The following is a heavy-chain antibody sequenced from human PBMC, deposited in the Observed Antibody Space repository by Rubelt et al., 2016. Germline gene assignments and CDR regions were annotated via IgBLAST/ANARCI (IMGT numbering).Heavy chain of an antibody. CDR2: ISPSGGST. CDR1: GFTFSDYV. CDR3: ASRKVAHVENYFGY. J-gene: IGHJ4*02. D-gene: IGHD5-24*01. V-gene: IGHV3-23*04. Sequence: EVQLVESGGGLVQPGGSLRLSCGGSGFTFSDYVMTWVRQAPGKGLEWVSTISPSGGSTYYADSVKGRFTLSRDNSKSTMYLQMNSLRAENTALNFCASRKVAHVENYFGYWGQGTLVTVSS.